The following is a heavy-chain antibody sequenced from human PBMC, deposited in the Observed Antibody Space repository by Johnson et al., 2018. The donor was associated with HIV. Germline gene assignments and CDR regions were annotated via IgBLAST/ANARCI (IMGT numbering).Heavy chain of an antibody. CDR2: ISWNSGSI. Sequence: VQLVESGGGLVQPGRSLRLSCAASGFTFDDYAMHWVRQAPGKGLEWVSGISWNSGSIGYADSVKGRFTISRDNSKNTLYLQMNSLKTEDTAVYYCTTEGVRDGYNLAFDIWGQGTMVTVSS. V-gene: IGHV3-9*01. J-gene: IGHJ3*02. D-gene: IGHD5-24*01. CDR3: TTEGVRDGYNLAFDI. CDR1: GFTFDDYA.